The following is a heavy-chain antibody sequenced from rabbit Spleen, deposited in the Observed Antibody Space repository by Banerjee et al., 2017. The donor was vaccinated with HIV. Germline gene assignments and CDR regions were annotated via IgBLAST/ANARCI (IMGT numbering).Heavy chain of an antibody. CDR3: AREDVNHGLYVDL. CDR1: GFSFTYSDY. V-gene: IGHV1S45*01. CDR2: IAAGVSFTT. D-gene: IGHD7-1*01. J-gene: IGHJ4*01. Sequence: QEQLVESGGGLVQPEGSLTLTCTASGFSFTYSDYMCWVRQPPGKGPEWIACIAAGVSFTTYYATWAKGRFTISKTSSTTVTLQMTSLTAADTATYFCAREDVNHGLYVDLWGPGTLVTVS.